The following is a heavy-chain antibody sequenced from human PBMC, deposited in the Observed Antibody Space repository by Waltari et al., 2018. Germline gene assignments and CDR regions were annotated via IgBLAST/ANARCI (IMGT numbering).Heavy chain of an antibody. CDR1: GGSISSYY. V-gene: IGHV4-59*01. CDR2: IYYSGST. Sequence: QVQLQESGPGLVKPSETLSLTCTVSGGSISSYYWSWIRQPPGKGLEWIGYIYYSGSTNYNPSLKSRVTISVDTSKNQFSLKLSSVRGRDTHYDFWSGPPPEKKGVWGKGTTVTVSS. J-gene: IGHJ6*04. CDR3: SGPPPEKKGV. D-gene: IGHD3-3*01.